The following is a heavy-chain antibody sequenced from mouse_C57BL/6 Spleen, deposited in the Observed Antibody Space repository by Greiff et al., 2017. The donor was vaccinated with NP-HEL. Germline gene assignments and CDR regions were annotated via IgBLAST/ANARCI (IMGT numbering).Heavy chain of an antibody. CDR2: IHPNSGST. V-gene: IGHV1-64*01. CDR1: GYTFTSYW. CDR3: ASGYGDDGNYAMDY. Sequence: VQLQQPGAELVKPGASVKLSCKASGYTFTSYWMHWVKQRPGQGLEWIGMIHPNSGSTNYNEKFKSKATLTVDKSSSTAYMQLSSLTSEDSAVYDCASGYGDDGNYAMDYWGQGTSVTVSS. D-gene: IGHD2-2*01. J-gene: IGHJ4*01.